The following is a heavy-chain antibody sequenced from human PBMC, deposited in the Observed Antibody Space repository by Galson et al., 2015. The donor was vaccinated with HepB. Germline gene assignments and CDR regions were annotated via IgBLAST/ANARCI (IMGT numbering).Heavy chain of an antibody. V-gene: IGHV3-11*06. J-gene: IGHJ4*02. CDR1: GFTFSDYY. Sequence: SLRLSCAASGFTFSDYYMSWIRQAPGKGLEWVSYISSSSSYTNYADSVKGRFTISRDNAKNSLYLQMNSLRAEDTAVYYCARDHAIRCGPDYWGQGTLVTVSS. D-gene: IGHD4-17*01. CDR3: ARDHAIRCGPDY. CDR2: ISSSSSYT.